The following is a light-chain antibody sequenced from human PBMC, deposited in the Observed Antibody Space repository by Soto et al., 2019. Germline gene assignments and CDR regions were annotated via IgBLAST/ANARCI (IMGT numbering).Light chain of an antibody. Sequence: QSALTQPASVSGSPGQSITISCTGTSSDVGSHNLVSWYQQHPGQAPKHMIYEVTKRPLGVSTRFSASKSGNTASLTISGLQGEDEADYYCCSYGGSRAVFGGGTQLTVL. CDR2: EVT. CDR3: CSYGGSRAV. V-gene: IGLV2-23*02. CDR1: SSDVGSHNL. J-gene: IGLJ7*01.